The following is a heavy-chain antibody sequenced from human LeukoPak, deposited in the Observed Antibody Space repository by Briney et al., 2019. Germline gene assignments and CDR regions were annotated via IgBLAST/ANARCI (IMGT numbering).Heavy chain of an antibody. Sequence: PSETLSLTCTVPGGSISSYYWSWIRQPAGKGLEWIGRIYTSGSTNYNPSLKSRVTMSVDTSKNQFSLKLSSVTAADTAVYYCAREKMWRRYYYGMDVWGQGTTVTVSS. D-gene: IGHD2-21*01. CDR1: GGSISSYY. CDR2: IYTSGST. CDR3: AREKMWRRYYYGMDV. J-gene: IGHJ6*02. V-gene: IGHV4-4*07.